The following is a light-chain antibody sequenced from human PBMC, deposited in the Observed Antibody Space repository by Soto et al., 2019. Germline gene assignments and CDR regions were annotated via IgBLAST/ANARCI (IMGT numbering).Light chain of an antibody. Sequence: EIVMTQSPATLSVSPGERATLSCRASQSVSSNLAWYQQKPDQPTRLLIYGASTRATGIPARFSGSGSGTEFTLTISSLQSEDFAVYYCQQYNNSPPLTFGGGTKVDIK. CDR2: GAS. V-gene: IGKV3-15*01. CDR3: QQYNNSPPLT. J-gene: IGKJ4*01. CDR1: QSVSSN.